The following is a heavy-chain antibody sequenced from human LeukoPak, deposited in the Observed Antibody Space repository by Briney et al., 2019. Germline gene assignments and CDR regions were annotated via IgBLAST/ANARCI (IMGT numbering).Heavy chain of an antibody. J-gene: IGHJ6*03. Sequence: ASVKVSCTASGYTFTSYYMHWVRQAPGQGLEWMGIINPSGGSTSYAQKFQGRVTMTRDTSTSTVYMELSSLRSEDTAVYYCARVGCSSTSCSHHRGYYYMDVCGKGTTVTVSS. CDR1: GYTFTSYY. CDR3: ARVGCSSTSCSHHRGYYYMDV. CDR2: INPSGGST. V-gene: IGHV1-46*01. D-gene: IGHD2-2*01.